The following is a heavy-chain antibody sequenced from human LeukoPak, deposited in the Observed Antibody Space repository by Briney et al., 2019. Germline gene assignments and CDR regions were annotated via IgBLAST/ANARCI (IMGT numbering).Heavy chain of an antibody. V-gene: IGHV1-18*01. CDR1: GYTFTNYG. D-gene: IGHD4-17*01. CDR3: ARGYTATGNWYFDV. CDR2: ISAYNGNT. J-gene: IGHJ2*01. Sequence: VKVSFQASGYTFTNYGITWVRQAPGQGLEWMGWISAYNGNTNYAQNLQGRVTMTTDTSTRTAYMELRSLRSDDTALYYCARGYTATGNWYFDVWGRGTLVSVSS.